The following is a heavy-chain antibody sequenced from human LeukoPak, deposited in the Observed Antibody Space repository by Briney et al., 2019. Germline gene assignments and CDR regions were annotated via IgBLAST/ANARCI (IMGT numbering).Heavy chain of an antibody. V-gene: IGHV4-59*08. J-gene: IGHJ4*02. Sequence: SETLSLTCTVSGGSISNYYWSWIRQPPGQGLEWIGYMYYTGNTNYNPSLKSRATISVDTSTNQFSLKLSSVTAADTAVYYCARRVSSGWCFDYWGQGTLVTVSS. CDR3: ARRVSSGWCFDY. D-gene: IGHD6-19*01. CDR1: GGSISNYY. CDR2: MYYTGNT.